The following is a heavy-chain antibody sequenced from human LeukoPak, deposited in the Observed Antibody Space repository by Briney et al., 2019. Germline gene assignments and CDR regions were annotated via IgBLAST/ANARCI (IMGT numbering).Heavy chain of an antibody. CDR2: VRTNSYGGTT. Sequence: GESLKISCAASGFTFGDHTLNWVRQAPGKGLEWVGFVRTNSYGGTTDYAASVKGRFTISRDESKTIAYLHMNSQKTDDTAVYYCSRGSTYLNYFHFWGLGTLVTVSS. D-gene: IGHD1-26*01. V-gene: IGHV3-49*04. J-gene: IGHJ4*02. CDR3: SRGSTYLNYFHF. CDR1: GFTFGDHT.